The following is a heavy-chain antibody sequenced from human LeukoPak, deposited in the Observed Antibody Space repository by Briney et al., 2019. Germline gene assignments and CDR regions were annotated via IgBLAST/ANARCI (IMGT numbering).Heavy chain of an antibody. CDR2: IHPNSGVT. Sequence: GASVKVSCKASGYSFSGYFIHWVRQAPGQGLEWMGWIHPNSGVTNSAQKFQGRVTMSRDTSNNTAYMELSRLRSDDTAVYYCARDPTNCSGGSCYPSYLDYWGQGTLVTVSS. D-gene: IGHD2-15*01. J-gene: IGHJ4*02. CDR3: ARDPTNCSGGSCYPSYLDY. V-gene: IGHV1-2*02. CDR1: GYSFSGYF.